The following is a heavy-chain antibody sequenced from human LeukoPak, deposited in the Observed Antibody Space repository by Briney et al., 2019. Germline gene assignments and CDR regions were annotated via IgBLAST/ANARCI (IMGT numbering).Heavy chain of an antibody. Sequence: RGSLRLSCAASGFTFSSYGMHWVRQAPGKGLEWVAVISYDGSNKYYADSVKGRFTISRDNSKNTLYLQMNSLRAEDTAVYYCAKDRRYYGSGSYMDYWGQGTLVTVSS. J-gene: IGHJ4*02. CDR3: AKDRRYYGSGSYMDY. CDR1: GFTFSSYG. D-gene: IGHD3-10*01. CDR2: ISYDGSNK. V-gene: IGHV3-30*18.